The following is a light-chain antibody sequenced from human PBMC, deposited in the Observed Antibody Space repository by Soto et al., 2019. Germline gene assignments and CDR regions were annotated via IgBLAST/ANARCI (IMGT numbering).Light chain of an antibody. CDR3: QQYNSYTRT. J-gene: IGKJ1*01. V-gene: IGKV1-5*03. Sequence: DIQMTQSPSTLSASVGDRVTITCRASQSISSWLAWYQQKPGKALKRLIYKASSLESGVPSRFSGSGSGTEFTLTISSLQPDDFATYYCQQYNSYTRTFGQGTKVEIK. CDR1: QSISSW. CDR2: KAS.